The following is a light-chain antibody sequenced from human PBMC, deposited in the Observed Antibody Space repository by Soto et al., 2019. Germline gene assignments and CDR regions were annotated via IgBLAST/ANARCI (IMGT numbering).Light chain of an antibody. CDR3: ATWDDSLSGWV. Sequence: QSVLTQPPSASGTPGQRVTISCSGSSSNIGSNYVYWYQQLPGTAPKLLMYRNSQRPSGVPDRLSGSKSDTSASLAISGLRSEDEADYYCATWDDSLSGWVFGGGTKVTVL. V-gene: IGLV1-47*01. CDR2: RNS. J-gene: IGLJ3*02. CDR1: SSNIGSNY.